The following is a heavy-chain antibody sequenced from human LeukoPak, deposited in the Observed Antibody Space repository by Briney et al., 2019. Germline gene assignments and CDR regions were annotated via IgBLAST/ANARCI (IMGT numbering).Heavy chain of an antibody. D-gene: IGHD5-18*01. V-gene: IGHV3-66*01. J-gene: IGHJ4*02. CDR3: AKGGYRSGSPLYFFDY. CDR1: GLTVSSNY. CDR2: IYSIGSA. Sequence: PGGSLRLSCAASGLTVSSNYMTWVRQAPGKGLEWVSVIYSIGSAYYADSVKGRFTISRDTSKNTLYLQMTSLRAEDTAVYYCAKGGYRSGSPLYFFDYWGQGTLVTVSS.